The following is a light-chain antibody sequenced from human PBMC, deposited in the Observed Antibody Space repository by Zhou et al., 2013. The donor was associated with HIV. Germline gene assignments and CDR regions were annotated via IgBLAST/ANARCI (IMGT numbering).Light chain of an antibody. CDR1: QSVGSY. V-gene: IGKV3-11*01. CDR2: DAS. J-gene: IGKJ5*01. CDR3: QQRSST. Sequence: EIVLTQSPATLSLSPGERATLSCRASQSVGSYLAWYQQRPGQAPSLLIYDASNRATGIPARFSGSGSGTDFTLTISSLEPEDFAVYYCQQRSSTFGQGTRLEIK.